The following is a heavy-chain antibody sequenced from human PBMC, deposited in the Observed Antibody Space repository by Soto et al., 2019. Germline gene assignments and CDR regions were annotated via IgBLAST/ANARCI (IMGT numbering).Heavy chain of an antibody. Sequence: LEWMGIINPSGGSTSYAQKFQGRVTMTRDTSTSTVYMELSSLRSEDTAVYFCASRVVCSSTSCRYGMDVXXQGTT. V-gene: IGHV1-46*01. CDR2: INPSGGST. J-gene: IGHJ6*01. D-gene: IGHD2-2*01. CDR3: ASRVVCSSTSCRYGMDV.